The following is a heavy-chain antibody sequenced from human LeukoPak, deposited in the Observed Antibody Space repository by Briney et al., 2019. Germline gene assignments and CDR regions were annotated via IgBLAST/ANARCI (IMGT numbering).Heavy chain of an antibody. CDR1: GYTFTSYD. CDR2: INPNSGGT. J-gene: IGHJ4*02. D-gene: IGHD5-18*01. CDR3: ASGYSYGYVYFDY. Sequence: ASVKVSCKASGYTFTSYDINWVRQATGQGLEWMGWINPNSGGTNYAQKFQGRVTMTRDTSISTAYMELSRLRSDDTAVYYCASGYSYGYVYFDYWGQGTLVTVSS. V-gene: IGHV1-2*02.